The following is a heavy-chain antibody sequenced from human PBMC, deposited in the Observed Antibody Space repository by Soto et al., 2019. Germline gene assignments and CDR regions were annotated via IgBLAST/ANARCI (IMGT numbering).Heavy chain of an antibody. V-gene: IGHV3-23*01. D-gene: IGHD1-1*01. CDR1: GFTFSSFA. CDR3: AKVTGSSFLYYAMDV. CDR2: LSSRGLST. Sequence: GGSLRLSCAASGFTFSSFAMSWVRQGPGKGLEWIPTLSSRGLSTYYADSVKGRFTISRDNSNNTLYLQMNSLGDDDTAVYYCAKVTGSSFLYYAMDVWGQGTTVTVSS. J-gene: IGHJ6*02.